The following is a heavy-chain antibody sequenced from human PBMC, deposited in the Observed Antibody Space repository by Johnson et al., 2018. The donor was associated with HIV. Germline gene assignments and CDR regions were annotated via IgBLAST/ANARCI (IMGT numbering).Heavy chain of an antibody. J-gene: IGHJ3*02. Sequence: QVQLVESGGGVVRPGRSLRLSCAASGLNFRYYPMHWVRQAPGKGLEWMAFIRYDGSNKYYADSVKGRFTISRDNSKNTLYLQMNSLRAEDTAVYYCVKDDYYGSGSYFAFDIWGQGTMVTVSS. CDR3: VKDDYYGSGSYFAFDI. CDR2: IRYDGSNK. CDR1: GLNFRYYP. V-gene: IGHV3-30*02. D-gene: IGHD3-10*01.